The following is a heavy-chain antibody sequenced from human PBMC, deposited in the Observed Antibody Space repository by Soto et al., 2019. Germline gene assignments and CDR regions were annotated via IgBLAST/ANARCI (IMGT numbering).Heavy chain of an antibody. CDR1: GGSISSYY. J-gene: IGHJ4*01. D-gene: IGHD2-21*01. V-gene: IGHV4-59*01. Sequence: SETLSLTCTVSGGSISSYYWSWIRQPPGKGLEWIGYIYYSGTTNYNPSLKSRVTISVDTSKNQFSLKLSSVTAADTAVYYCARDYSETLDYWGHGTLVTVSS. CDR3: ARDYSETLDY. CDR2: IYYSGTT.